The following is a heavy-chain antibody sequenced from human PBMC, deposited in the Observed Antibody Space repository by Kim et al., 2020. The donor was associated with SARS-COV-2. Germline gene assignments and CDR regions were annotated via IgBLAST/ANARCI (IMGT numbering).Heavy chain of an antibody. CDR3: ARGYCSGGSCYQFDY. J-gene: IGHJ4*02. D-gene: IGHD2-15*01. Sequence: KFQGRVTITADKTTRPAYMELSSLRSEDTAVYYCARGYCSGGSCYQFDYWGQGTLVTVSS. V-gene: IGHV1-69*04.